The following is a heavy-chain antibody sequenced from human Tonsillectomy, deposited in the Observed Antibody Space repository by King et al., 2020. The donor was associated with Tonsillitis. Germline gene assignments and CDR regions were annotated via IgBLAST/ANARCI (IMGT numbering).Heavy chain of an antibody. CDR2: IYPGDFDT. Sequence: LQLVQSGAEVKKPGESLKISCKGSGYSFTSYWIGWVRQMPGKGLEWMGIIYPGDFDTRYSPSFQGQVTISADKSISTAYLQWSSLKASDTAMYYCARRRYSSSSLGWYFDLWGRGTLVTVSS. CDR3: ARRRYSSSSLGWYFDL. CDR1: GYSFTSYW. V-gene: IGHV5-51*03. J-gene: IGHJ2*01. D-gene: IGHD6-6*01.